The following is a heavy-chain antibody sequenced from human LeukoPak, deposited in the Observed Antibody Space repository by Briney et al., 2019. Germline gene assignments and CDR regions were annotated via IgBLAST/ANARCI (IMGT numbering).Heavy chain of an antibody. D-gene: IGHD3-22*01. J-gene: IGHJ4*02. V-gene: IGHV1-69*13. CDR1: GGTFSSYA. Sequence: ASVKVSCKASGGTFSSYAISWVRQAPGQGLEWMGGIIPIFGTANYAQKFQGRVTITADESASTAHMELSSLRSEDTAVYYCARDTGADYYDSSGFFDYWGQGTLVTVSS. CDR2: IIPIFGTA. CDR3: ARDTGADYYDSSGFFDY.